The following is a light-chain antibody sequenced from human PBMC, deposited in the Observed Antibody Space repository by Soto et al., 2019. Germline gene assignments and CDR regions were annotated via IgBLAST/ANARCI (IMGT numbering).Light chain of an antibody. V-gene: IGLV1-40*01. CDR3: QSYDSSLSGYV. Sequence: QLVLTQPPSVSGAPGQWVTISCTGSSSNIGAGYDVYWYQQLPGTAPKLLIYGNNNRPSGVPDRLSGSKSGTSASLAITGLQSQDEAEYYCQSYDSSLSGYVFGTGTKLTVL. CDR1: SSNIGAGYD. CDR2: GNN. J-gene: IGLJ1*01.